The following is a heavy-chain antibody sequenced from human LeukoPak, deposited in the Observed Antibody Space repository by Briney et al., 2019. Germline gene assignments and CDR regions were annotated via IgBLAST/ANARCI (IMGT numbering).Heavy chain of an antibody. Sequence: PGGSLRLSCAASGFTFSSYAMSWVRQAPGKGLEWVSAISGSGGSTYYADSVKGRFTISRDNSKNTLYLQMNSLRAEDTAVYYCVKDEADYYDSSGLDYWGQGTLVTVSS. CDR3: VKDEADYYDSSGLDY. J-gene: IGHJ4*02. CDR2: ISGSGGST. CDR1: GFTFSSYA. D-gene: IGHD3-22*01. V-gene: IGHV3-23*01.